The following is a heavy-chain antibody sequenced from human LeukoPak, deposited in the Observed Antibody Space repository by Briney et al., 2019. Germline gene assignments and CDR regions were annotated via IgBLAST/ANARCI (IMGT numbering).Heavy chain of an antibody. Sequence: EASVKVSCKASGYTFTSYGISWVRQAPGQGLEWMGWISAYNGNTNYAQKLQGRVTMTTDTSTSTAYMELRSLRSDDTAVYYCVREFSVTIFGVVSLDYWGQGTLVTVSS. CDR3: VREFSVTIFGVVSLDY. D-gene: IGHD3-3*01. J-gene: IGHJ4*02. CDR1: GYTFTSYG. CDR2: ISAYNGNT. V-gene: IGHV1-18*01.